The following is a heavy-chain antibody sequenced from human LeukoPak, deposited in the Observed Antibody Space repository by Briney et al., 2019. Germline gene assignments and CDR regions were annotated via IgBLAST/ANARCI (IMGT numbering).Heavy chain of an antibody. V-gene: IGHV1-2*02. CDR3: ASSIGSSYGPLPDY. CDR2: INPQSRGI. J-gene: IGHJ4*02. Sequence: GASVKVSCKASGYSFTDYYIHWVRQAPGKGLEWVAWINPQSRGINFAQKFLGRVTVTRDTSISTAYMELSGLTSDDTAVYFCASSIGSSYGPLPDYWGQGTLVTVSS. D-gene: IGHD4-17*01. CDR1: GYSFTDYY.